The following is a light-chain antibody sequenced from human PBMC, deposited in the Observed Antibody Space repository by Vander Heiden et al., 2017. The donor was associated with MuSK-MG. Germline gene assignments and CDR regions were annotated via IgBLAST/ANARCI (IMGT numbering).Light chain of an antibody. CDR2: DAS. CDR3: QQVNSYPIT. Sequence: AIQLTQSPSSLSASVGDRVTITCRASQGISSALAWYQQKPGKAPKLLIYDASSLESGVPSRFSGSGSGTDFTLTIISLQPEDFATYYCQQVNSYPITFGQGTRLEIK. CDR1: QGISSA. J-gene: IGKJ5*01. V-gene: IGKV1-13*02.